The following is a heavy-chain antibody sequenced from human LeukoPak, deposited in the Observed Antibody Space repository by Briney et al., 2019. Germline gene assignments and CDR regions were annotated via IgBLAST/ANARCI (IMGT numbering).Heavy chain of an antibody. J-gene: IGHJ5*02. CDR1: GYTFTGYY. Sequence: ASVKVSCKASGYTFTGYYMHWVRQAPGQGLEWMGWINPNSGGTNYAQKFQGRVTMTRDTSISTAYMELSRLRSDDTAVYYCARKRAAGINWFDPWGQGTLVTVSS. V-gene: IGHV1-2*02. CDR2: INPNSGGT. D-gene: IGHD6-13*01. CDR3: ARKRAAGINWFDP.